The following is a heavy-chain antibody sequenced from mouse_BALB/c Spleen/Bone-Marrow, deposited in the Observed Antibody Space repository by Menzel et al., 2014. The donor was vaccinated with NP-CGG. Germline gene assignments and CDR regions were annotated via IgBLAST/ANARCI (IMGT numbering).Heavy chain of an antibody. CDR2: IDPANGNT. Sequence: EVKLVESGAELVKPGASVKLSCTASGFNIKDTYMHWVKQRPEQGLEWIGRIDPANGNTIYDPKFQGKASITADTSSNTAYLQLSSLTSEDTAVYYCAGGNYRFAYWGQGTLVTVSA. J-gene: IGHJ3*01. CDR3: AGGNYRFAY. CDR1: GFNIKDTY. V-gene: IGHV14-3*02. D-gene: IGHD2-1*01.